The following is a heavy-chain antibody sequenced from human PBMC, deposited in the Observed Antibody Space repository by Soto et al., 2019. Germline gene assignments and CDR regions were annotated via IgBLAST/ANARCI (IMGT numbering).Heavy chain of an antibody. V-gene: IGHV4-31*03. D-gene: IGHD5-18*01. Sequence: SETLSLTCTVSGGSISSGGYYWSWIRQHPGKGLEWIGYIYYSGSTYYDPPLNSRVTISVDTSKNQFSLKLSSVTAADTAVYYCARALHSYGRHDAFDIWGQGTMVTVSS. J-gene: IGHJ3*02. CDR1: GGSISSGGYY. CDR2: IYYSGST. CDR3: ARALHSYGRHDAFDI.